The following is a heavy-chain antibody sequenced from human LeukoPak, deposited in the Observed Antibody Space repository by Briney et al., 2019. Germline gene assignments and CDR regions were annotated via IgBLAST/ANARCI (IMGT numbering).Heavy chain of an antibody. Sequence: GSLRLSCAASGFTFSSYWMSWVRQAPGKGLEWVANIKQDGSEKYYVDSVKGRFTISRDNAKNSLCLQMNSLRAEDTAVYYCASRPRTSHSYDYWGQGTLVTVSS. J-gene: IGHJ4*02. V-gene: IGHV3-7*01. D-gene: IGHD2-2*01. CDR1: GFTFSSYW. CDR2: IKQDGSEK. CDR3: ASRPRTSHSYDY.